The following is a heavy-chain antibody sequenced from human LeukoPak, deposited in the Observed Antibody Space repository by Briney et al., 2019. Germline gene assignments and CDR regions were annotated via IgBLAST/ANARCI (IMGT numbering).Heavy chain of an antibody. CDR1: GFTFSSYE. Sequence: PGGSLRLSCAASGFTFSSYEMNWVRQAPGKGLEWVSYISSSGSTIYYADSVKGRFTISRDNAKNSLYLQMNSLRAEDTAVYYCARHRKVSGRYFDYWGQGTLVTVSS. CDR3: ARHRKVSGRYFDY. J-gene: IGHJ4*02. CDR2: ISSSGSTI. V-gene: IGHV3-48*03. D-gene: IGHD6-19*01.